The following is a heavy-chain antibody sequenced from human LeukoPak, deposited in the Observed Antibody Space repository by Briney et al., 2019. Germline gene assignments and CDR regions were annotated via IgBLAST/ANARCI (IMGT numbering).Heavy chain of an antibody. Sequence: EASVKVSCKASGYTFTSYYMHWVRQAPGQGLEWMGIINPSGGSTSYAQKFQGRVTMTRDTSTSTVYMELSSLRSEDTAVFYCARDSSSWYYFDYWGQGTLVTFSS. J-gene: IGHJ4*02. CDR3: ARDSSSWYYFDY. CDR2: INPSGGST. V-gene: IGHV1-46*01. CDR1: GYTFTSYY. D-gene: IGHD6-13*01.